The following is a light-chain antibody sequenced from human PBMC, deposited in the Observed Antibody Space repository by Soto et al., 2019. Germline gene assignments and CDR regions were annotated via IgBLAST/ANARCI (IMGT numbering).Light chain of an antibody. V-gene: IGLV2-14*03. J-gene: IGLJ1*01. CDR2: DVS. Sequence: QSAPTQPASVSGSPGQSITISCTGTSSDVGGYNYVSWYQQHPGKAPKLMIYDVSSRPSGVSNRFSGSKSGNTASLTISGLQAEDEADYYCSSYTSSSTPRVFGTGTKLTVL. CDR3: SSYTSSSTPRV. CDR1: SSDVGGYNY.